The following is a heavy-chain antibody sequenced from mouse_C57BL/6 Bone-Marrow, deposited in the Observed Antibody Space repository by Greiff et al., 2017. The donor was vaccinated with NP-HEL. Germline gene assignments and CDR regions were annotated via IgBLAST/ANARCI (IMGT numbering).Heavy chain of an antibody. V-gene: IGHV1-64*01. CDR1: GYTFTSYW. CDR3: ARGTPFYPYYFDY. CDR2: IHPNSGST. J-gene: IGHJ2*01. Sequence: QVQLQQPGAELVKPGASVKLSCKASGYTFTSYWMHWVKLRPGQGLEWIGMIHPNSGSTNYNEKFKSKATLTVDKSSSTAYMQLSSLTSEDSAVYYCARGTPFYPYYFDYWGQGTTLTVSA.